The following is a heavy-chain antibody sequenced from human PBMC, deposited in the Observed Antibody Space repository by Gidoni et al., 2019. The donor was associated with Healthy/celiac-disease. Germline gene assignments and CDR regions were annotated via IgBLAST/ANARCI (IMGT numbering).Heavy chain of an antibody. CDR2: ISSSSSTI. CDR1: GFTFSSYC. D-gene: IGHD1-26*01. CDR3: ARDKSGSYSMNFDY. J-gene: IGHJ4*02. Sequence: EVQLVESGGGLVQPGGSLRLSGAASGFTFSSYCMNWVRQAPGKGLEWVSYISSSSSTIYYADSVKGRFTISRDNAKNSLYLQMNSLRDEDTAVYYCARDKSGSYSMNFDYWGQGTLVTVSS. V-gene: IGHV3-48*02.